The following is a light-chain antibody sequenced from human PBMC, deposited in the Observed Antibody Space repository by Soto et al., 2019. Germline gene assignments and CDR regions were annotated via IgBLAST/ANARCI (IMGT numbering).Light chain of an antibody. CDR1: QSVGSK. CDR2: DAS. Sequence: EIVMTQSPPTLSVSPGERATLSCRASQSVGSKLAWCQQRPGQAPRLLIYDASNRATGIPARFSGSGSGTEFSLTISSLQSEDFAVYSCQQYGDWPGAFGGGTKVDIK. V-gene: IGKV3D-15*01. J-gene: IGKJ4*01. CDR3: QQYGDWPGA.